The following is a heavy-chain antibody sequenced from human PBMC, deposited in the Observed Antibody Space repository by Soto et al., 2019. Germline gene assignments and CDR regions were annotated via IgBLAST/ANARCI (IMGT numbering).Heavy chain of an antibody. Sequence: PGGSLRLSCAASGFTFSNAWMNWVRQAPGKGLEWVGRIKSKTDGGTTDYAAPVKGRFTISRDDSKNTLYLQMNSLKTEDTAVYYCTTSSGYDYTAYYYGMDVWGQGTTVTVSS. D-gene: IGHD5-12*01. CDR3: TTSSGYDYTAYYYGMDV. CDR2: IKSKTDGGTT. CDR1: GFTFSNAW. J-gene: IGHJ6*02. V-gene: IGHV3-15*07.